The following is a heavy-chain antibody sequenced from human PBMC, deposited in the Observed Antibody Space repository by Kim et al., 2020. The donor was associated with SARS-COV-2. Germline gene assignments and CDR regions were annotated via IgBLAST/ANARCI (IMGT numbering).Heavy chain of an antibody. CDR3: ASQVPAAMNYYYGMDV. V-gene: IGHV4-31*03. Sequence: SETLSLTCTVSGGSISSGGYYWSWIRQHPGKGLEWIGYIYYSGSTYYNPSLKSRVTISVDTSKNQFSLKLSSVTAADTAVYYCASQVPAAMNYYYGMDVWGHGTTVTVSS. D-gene: IGHD2-2*01. CDR2: IYYSGST. J-gene: IGHJ6*02. CDR1: GGSISSGGYY.